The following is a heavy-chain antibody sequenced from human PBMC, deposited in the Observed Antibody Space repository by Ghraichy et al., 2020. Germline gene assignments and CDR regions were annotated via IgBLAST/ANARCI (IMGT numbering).Heavy chain of an antibody. J-gene: IGHJ4*02. CDR2: IAWDDDK. V-gene: IGHV2-70*01. CDR3: ARARGYSYGYDY. Sequence: LVKPTQTLTLTCSFSGFSLTTSGMCVSWIRQPPGKALEWLAVIAWDDDKDYSTSLKTRLSISKDTSKNQVVLTMTNMDPTDTGTYYCARARGYSYGYDYWGQGTLVTVSS. CDR1: GFSLTTSGMC. D-gene: IGHD5-18*01.